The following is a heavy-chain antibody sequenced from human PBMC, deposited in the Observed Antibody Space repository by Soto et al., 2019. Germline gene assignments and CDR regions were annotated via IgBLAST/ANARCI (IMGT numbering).Heavy chain of an antibody. V-gene: IGHV1-2*04. Sequence: GAAVKVSCKASGYTFIDYYMHWVRQAPEQGLEWMGWINPNSGGTNYAQKFQGWVTMTRDTSISTAYMELSSLRSDDTAVFYCARARITIFGVVTEEYYFDYWGQGTLVTVSS. CDR3: ARARITIFGVVTEEYYFDY. D-gene: IGHD3-3*01. CDR1: GYTFIDYY. J-gene: IGHJ4*02. CDR2: INPNSGGT.